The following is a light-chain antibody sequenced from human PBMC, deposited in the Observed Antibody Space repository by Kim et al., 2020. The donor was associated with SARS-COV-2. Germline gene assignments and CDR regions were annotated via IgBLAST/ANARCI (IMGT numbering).Light chain of an antibody. V-gene: IGKV1-5*01. CDR2: DAS. Sequence: DIQMTQSPSTLSASAGDRVTITCRASQSIRSWLAWYQQKPGKAPKLLIYDASSLESGVPSRFSGSGSGTEFTLTISSLQPDDFATYYCQQYNSYSRTFGQGTKGDIK. J-gene: IGKJ1*01. CDR1: QSIRSW. CDR3: QQYNSYSRT.